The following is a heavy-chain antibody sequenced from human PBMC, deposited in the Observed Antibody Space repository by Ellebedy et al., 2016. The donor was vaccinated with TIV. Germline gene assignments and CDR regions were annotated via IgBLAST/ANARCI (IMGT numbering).Heavy chain of an antibody. CDR3: AKDIPEATGTAFGAFDI. CDR2: INWNGASI. Sequence: GGSLRLXXAASGFTFDDYAMHWVRQAPGKGLEWVSGINWNGASIDYADSVKGRFTTSRDNAKNSLYLQMTSLRVEDTALYYCAKDIPEATGTAFGAFDIWGQGTRVTVSS. CDR1: GFTFDDYA. J-gene: IGHJ3*02. V-gene: IGHV3-9*01. D-gene: IGHD1-1*01.